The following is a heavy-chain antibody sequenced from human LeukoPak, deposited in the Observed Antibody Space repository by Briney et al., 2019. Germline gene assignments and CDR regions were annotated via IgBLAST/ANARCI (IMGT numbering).Heavy chain of an antibody. Sequence: ASVKVSCKASGYTFTGYYMHWVRQATGQGLEWMGWMNPNSGNTGYAHKFQDRVTMTRNTSISTAYMELSSLRAEDTAGYYCASGPHYMDVWGKGTTVTISS. CDR1: GYTFTGYY. J-gene: IGHJ6*03. CDR2: MNPNSGNT. CDR3: ASGPHYMDV. V-gene: IGHV1-8*02.